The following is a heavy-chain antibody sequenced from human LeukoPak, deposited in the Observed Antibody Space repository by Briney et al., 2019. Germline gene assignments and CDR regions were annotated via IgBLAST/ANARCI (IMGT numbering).Heavy chain of an antibody. CDR2: IYPGESDT. D-gene: IGHD3-10*01. CDR1: GFTFTSYW. CDR3: ARQTYYGSGSYLSAPGY. J-gene: IGHJ4*02. V-gene: IGHV5-51*01. Sequence: GESMQISCQGSGFTFTSYWIGWVRPMPGKGLEWMGIIYPGESDTRYSPSFQGQVTISADKSISTAYLQWSSLKASDTAMYYCARQTYYGSGSYLSAPGYGGQGTLVTVSA.